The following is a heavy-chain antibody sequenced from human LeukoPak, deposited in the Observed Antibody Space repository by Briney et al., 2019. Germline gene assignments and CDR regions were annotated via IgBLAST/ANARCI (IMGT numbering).Heavy chain of an antibody. Sequence: GGSLRLSCAASGFTLSNFWMTWVRQAPGKGLEWVANIKHDGTETKYVDSVKGRFTISRDNAKNSLYLQMNSLRAEDTAVYLCARGGYSSGWYHDFWGQGALVTVSS. CDR1: GFTLSNFW. V-gene: IGHV3-7*04. J-gene: IGHJ4*02. CDR3: ARGGYSSGWYHDF. CDR2: IKHDGTET. D-gene: IGHD6-19*01.